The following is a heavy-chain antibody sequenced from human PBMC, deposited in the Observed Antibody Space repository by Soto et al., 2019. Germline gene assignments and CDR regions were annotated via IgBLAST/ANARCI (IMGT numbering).Heavy chain of an antibody. Sequence: SETLSLTCTVSNYSISSGYYWGWIRQSPGEGLEWIVSMYHSGTTYYNPPLKSRVTISIDTSKNQFSLKLTSVTSADTAVYFCARVAFGPIDYWGKGTLVTVSS. V-gene: IGHV4-38-2*02. CDR3: ARVAFGPIDY. CDR2: MYHSGTT. D-gene: IGHD3-16*01. CDR1: NYSISSGYY. J-gene: IGHJ4*02.